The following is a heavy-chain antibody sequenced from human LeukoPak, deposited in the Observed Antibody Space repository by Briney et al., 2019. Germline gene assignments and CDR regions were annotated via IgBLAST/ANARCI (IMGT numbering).Heavy chain of an antibody. CDR2: ISDDGSNK. D-gene: IGHD4-17*01. CDR1: GFTFRTYA. Sequence: GGSLRLSCAASGFTFRTYAMNWVRPAPGKGLEWVAVISDDGSNKYYAESVKGQFTISRDNSKNTLYLQMNSLRAEDTAVYYCARAFSTTAFDYWGQGTLVTVSS. V-gene: IGHV3-30*04. CDR3: ARAFSTTAFDY. J-gene: IGHJ4*02.